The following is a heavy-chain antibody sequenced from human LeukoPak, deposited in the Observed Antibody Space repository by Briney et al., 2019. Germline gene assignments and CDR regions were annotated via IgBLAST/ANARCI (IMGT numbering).Heavy chain of an antibody. D-gene: IGHD3-16*01. CDR3: ARDSDTLYDYVWGTVDY. CDR1: GFTFSSYG. J-gene: IGHJ4*02. Sequence: GGSLRLSCAASGFTFSSYGMHWVRQAPGKGLEWVAVIWYDGSNKYCADSVKGRFTISRDNSKNTLYLQMNSLRAEDTAVYYCARDSDTLYDYVWGTVDYWGQGTLVTVSS. CDR2: IWYDGSNK. V-gene: IGHV3-33*01.